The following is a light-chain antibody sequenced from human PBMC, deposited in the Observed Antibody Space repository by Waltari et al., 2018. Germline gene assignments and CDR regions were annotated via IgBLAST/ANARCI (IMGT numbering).Light chain of an antibody. CDR2: KAS. J-gene: IGKJ2*01. Sequence: DIQMTQSPSTLSASVGDRVTITCRASQSISSWLAWYQQKPGKAPKLLIYKASSLESGVPSRFSGRGSGTEFTLTISSLQPDDFATYYCQQYKSYPVTFGQGTKLEIK. CDR3: QQYKSYPVT. V-gene: IGKV1-5*03. CDR1: QSISSW.